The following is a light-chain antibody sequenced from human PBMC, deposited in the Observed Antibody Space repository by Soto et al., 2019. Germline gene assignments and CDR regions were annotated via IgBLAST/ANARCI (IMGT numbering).Light chain of an antibody. J-gene: IGLJ2*01. CDR1: SSDVGTYNY. Sequence: QSALTQPASVSGYPGQSITISCTGTSSDVGTYNYVSWYQQHPGKAPKLMIYDVSYRPSGVSDRFSGSKSGNTASLTISGLQAEDEADYYCSSYTSSSTSVVFGGGTKLTVL. CDR3: SSYTSSSTSVV. CDR2: DVS. V-gene: IGLV2-14*01.